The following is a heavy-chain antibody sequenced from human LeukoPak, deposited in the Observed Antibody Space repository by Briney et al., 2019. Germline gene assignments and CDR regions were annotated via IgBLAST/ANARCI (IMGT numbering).Heavy chain of an antibody. CDR1: GGSFSGYY. Sequence: SETLSLTSAVYGGSFSGYYWSWIRQPPGKGLEWIGEINHSGSTNYNPSLKSRVTISVDTSKNQFSLKLSSVTAADTAVYYCARQSNDYVWGSYRSAFGYWGQGTLVTVSS. CDR3: ARQSNDYVWGSYRSAFGY. J-gene: IGHJ4*02. CDR2: INHSGST. D-gene: IGHD3-16*01. V-gene: IGHV4-34*01.